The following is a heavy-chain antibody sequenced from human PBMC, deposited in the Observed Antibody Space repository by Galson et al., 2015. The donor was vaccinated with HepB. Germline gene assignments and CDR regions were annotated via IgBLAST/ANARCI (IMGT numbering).Heavy chain of an antibody. D-gene: IGHD3-22*01. Sequence: SLRLSCAASGFTFSNYAMNWVRQAPGKGLEWVSYISSSSSRISTIYYADSVKGRFTISRDSAKNSLYLQMNSLRAEDTAVYYCARVGYYHDSSGYYQFDYWGQGTLVTVSS. CDR3: ARVGYYHDSSGYYQFDY. J-gene: IGHJ4*02. CDR2: ISSSSSRISTI. CDR1: GFTFSNYA. V-gene: IGHV3-48*01.